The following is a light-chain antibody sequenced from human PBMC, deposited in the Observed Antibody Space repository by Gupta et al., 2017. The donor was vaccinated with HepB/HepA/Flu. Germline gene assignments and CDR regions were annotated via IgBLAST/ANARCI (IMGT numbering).Light chain of an antibody. J-gene: IGLJ3*02. CDR3: QTWGTGSWV. CDR2: LNSDGSH. Sequence: QLVLPPSPSASASLGASVKLTCTLSSGHSSYAIAWHQQQPEKGPRYLMKLNSDGSHSKGDGIPDRFSGSSSGAERYLTISSLQAEDEDDYYCQTWGTGSWVFGGGTKLTVL. CDR1: SGHSSYA. V-gene: IGLV4-69*01.